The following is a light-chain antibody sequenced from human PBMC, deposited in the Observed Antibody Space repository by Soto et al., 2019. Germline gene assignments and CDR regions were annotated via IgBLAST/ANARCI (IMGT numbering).Light chain of an antibody. J-gene: IGKJ5*01. CDR2: GAS. Sequence: EIVLTQSPDTLSFSPVERSTLSFSASQTVIHNHLAWHQQKPGQAPRLLIYGASTRATDVPARFSGSGSGTEFTLTIGSLQSEDSAVYYCQQYDNWPPTFGQGTRLEIK. CDR1: QTVIHN. V-gene: IGKV3-15*01. CDR3: QQYDNWPPT.